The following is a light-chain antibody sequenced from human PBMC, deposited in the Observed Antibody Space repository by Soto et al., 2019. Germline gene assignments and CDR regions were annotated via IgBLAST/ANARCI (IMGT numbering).Light chain of an antibody. CDR2: DGS. CDR3: QVWDNNGGHNYV. V-gene: IGLV3-21*02. J-gene: IGLJ1*01. Sequence: SYELTQPPSVSVAPGQTARITCGGNNIGIYSVHWYQQRPGQAPVLVVYDGSDRPSGIPERFSGSNSGNTATLTIDRVEAADEADYYCQVWDNNGGHNYVFGAGTKVTVL. CDR1: NIGIYS.